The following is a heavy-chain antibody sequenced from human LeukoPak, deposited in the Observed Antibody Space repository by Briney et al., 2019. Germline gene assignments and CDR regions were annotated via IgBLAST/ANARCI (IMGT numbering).Heavy chain of an antibody. CDR2: IYYSGST. J-gene: IGHJ4*02. D-gene: IGHD1-26*01. V-gene: IGHV4-59*01. CDR3: ARGTHSGSYPPRDYFDY. Sequence: PSETLSLTCTVSGGSISTYYWSWIRQPLGKGLEWIGYIYYSGSTNYNPSLESRVTISVDTSKNQFSLKLSSVTAADTAVYYCARGTHSGSYPPRDYFDYWGQGTLVTVSS. CDR1: GGSISTYY.